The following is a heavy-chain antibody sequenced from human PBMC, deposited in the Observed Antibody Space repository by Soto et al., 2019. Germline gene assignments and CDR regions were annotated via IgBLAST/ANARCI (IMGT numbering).Heavy chain of an antibody. D-gene: IGHD4-17*01. CDR1: GGSISSSSYY. Sequence: QLQLQESGPGLVKPSETLSLTCTVSGGSISSSSYYWGWIRQPPGKGLEWIGSIYYSGSTYYNPSLKSRVTIAVDTSKNQFSLKLSSVTAADTAVYYCARQTKGYGDYMGEDYWGQGTLVTVSS. J-gene: IGHJ4*02. CDR3: ARQTKGYGDYMGEDY. CDR2: IYYSGST. V-gene: IGHV4-39*01.